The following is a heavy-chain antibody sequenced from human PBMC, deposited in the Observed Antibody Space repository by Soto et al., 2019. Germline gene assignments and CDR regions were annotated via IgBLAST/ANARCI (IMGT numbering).Heavy chain of an antibody. CDR2: TYYSGST. D-gene: IGHD5-12*01. Sequence: SETLSLTCTVSGGSISTYYWNWIRQPPGKGLEWVGYTYYSGSTNYNPSLRSRVTISVDTSKNQFSLRLGSVTAADTAVYYCARNLDGYNPYIFDYWGHGTLVTVSS. J-gene: IGHJ4*01. V-gene: IGHV4-59*01. CDR1: GGSISTYY. CDR3: ARNLDGYNPYIFDY.